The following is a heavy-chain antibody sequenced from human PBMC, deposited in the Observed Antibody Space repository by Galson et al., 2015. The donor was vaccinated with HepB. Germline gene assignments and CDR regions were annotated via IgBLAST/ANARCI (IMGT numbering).Heavy chain of an antibody. J-gene: IGHJ3*02. D-gene: IGHD2-15*01. CDR2: INHSGST. CDR3: ARYCSGGSCYVDAFDI. Sequence: ETLSLTCAVYGGSFSGYYWSWIRQPPGKGLEWIGEINHSGSTNYNPSLKSRVTISVDTSKNQFSLKLSSVTAADTAVYYCARYCSGGSCYVDAFDIWGQGTMVTVSS. V-gene: IGHV4-34*01. CDR1: GGSFSGYY.